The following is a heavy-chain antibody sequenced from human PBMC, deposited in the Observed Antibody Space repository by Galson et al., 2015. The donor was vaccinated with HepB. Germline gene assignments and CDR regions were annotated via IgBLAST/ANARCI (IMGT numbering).Heavy chain of an antibody. J-gene: IGHJ6*03. CDR2: IKQDGSEK. CDR3: ARRVGDHLYYYYMDV. CDR1: GFTFSTSW. Sequence: SLRPSCAASGFTFSTSWMTWVRQAPGKGLEWVANIKQDGSEKYYVDSVKGRFTISRDNAKNSLYLQMNSLRAEDTAVYYCARRVGDHLYYYYMDVWGKGTTVTVSS. D-gene: IGHD2-21*02. V-gene: IGHV3-7*01.